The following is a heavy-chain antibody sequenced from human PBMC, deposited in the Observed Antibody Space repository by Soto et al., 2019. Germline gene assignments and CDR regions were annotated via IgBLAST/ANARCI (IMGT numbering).Heavy chain of an antibody. D-gene: IGHD6-6*01. CDR2: ISSSSSYI. J-gene: IGHJ2*01. Sequence: LRLSCAASGFTFSSYSMNWVRQAPGKGLEWVSSISSSSSYICYADSVKGRFTISRDNAKNSLYLQMNSLRAEDTAVYYCCSRSSSGYWYFDLWGRGTLVTVSS. CDR3: CSRSSSGYWYFDL. V-gene: IGHV3-21*01. CDR1: GFTFSSYS.